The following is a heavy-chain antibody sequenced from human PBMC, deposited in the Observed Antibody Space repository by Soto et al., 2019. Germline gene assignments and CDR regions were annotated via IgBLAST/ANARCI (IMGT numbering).Heavy chain of an antibody. J-gene: IGHJ4*01. CDR1: GFTFSSYA. D-gene: IGHD6-6*01. CDR2: ISYDGSNK. V-gene: IGHV3-30-3*01. CDR3: ARDLDPEQLENQPLDY. Sequence: QVQLVESGGGVVQPGRSLRLSCAASGFTFSSYAMHWVRQAPGKGLEWVAVISYDGSNKYYADSVKGRFTISRDNSKNTLYLQMNSLRAEDTAVYYCARDLDPEQLENQPLDYWGHGTLVTDSS.